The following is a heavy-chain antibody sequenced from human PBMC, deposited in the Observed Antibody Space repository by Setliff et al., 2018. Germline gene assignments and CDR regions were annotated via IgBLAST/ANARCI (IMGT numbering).Heavy chain of an antibody. D-gene: IGHD2-2*01. Sequence: SVKVSCKASGYTFTGYYMHWVRQAPGQGLEWMGGIIPIFGTANYAQKFQGRVTITTDESTSTAYMELSSLRSEDTAVYYCASSIVVVAGALYGEYYYYGMDVWGQGTTVTVSS. V-gene: IGHV1-69*05. J-gene: IGHJ6*02. CDR1: GYTFTGYY. CDR2: IIPIFGTA. CDR3: ASSIVVVAGALYGEYYYYGMDV.